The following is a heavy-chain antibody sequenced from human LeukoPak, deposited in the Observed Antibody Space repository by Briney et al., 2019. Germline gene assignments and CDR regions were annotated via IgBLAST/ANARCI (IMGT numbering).Heavy chain of an antibody. V-gene: IGHV4-59*01. D-gene: IGHD5-24*01. J-gene: IGHJ6*03. CDR2: IYYSGST. Sequence: SETLSLTCTVSGGSISRYYWSWIRQPSGKGLEWIGYIYYSGSTNYNPSLKSRVTISVDTSKNQFSLKLSSVTAADTAVYYCARVMAGYYYYMDVWGKGTTVTVSS. CDR3: ARVMAGYYYYMDV. CDR1: GGSISRYY.